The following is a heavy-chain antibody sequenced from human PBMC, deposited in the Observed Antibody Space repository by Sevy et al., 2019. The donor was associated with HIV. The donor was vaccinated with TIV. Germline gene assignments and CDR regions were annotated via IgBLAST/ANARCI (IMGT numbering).Heavy chain of an antibody. Sequence: ASVKVSCKASGGTFSSYAISWVRQAPGQGLEWMGGIIPIFGTANYAQKFQGRVTITADESTSTAYMELSSLRSEDTAVYYCARGSLLYGDYPGDYFDYWGQGTLVTVSS. V-gene: IGHV1-69*13. CDR1: GGTFSSYA. J-gene: IGHJ4*02. CDR3: ARGSLLYGDYPGDYFDY. D-gene: IGHD4-17*01. CDR2: IIPIFGTA.